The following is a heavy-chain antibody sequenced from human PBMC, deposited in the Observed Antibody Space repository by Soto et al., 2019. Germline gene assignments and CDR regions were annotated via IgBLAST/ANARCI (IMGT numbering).Heavy chain of an antibody. J-gene: IGHJ4*02. D-gene: IGHD6-19*01. CDR2: IYPGDSDT. V-gene: IGHV5-51*01. CDR1: GYSFTTYW. CDR3: ERLKEPGSSSGFDY. Sequence: GESLKISCKASGYSFTTYWIGWVRQMPGKGLEWMGIIYPGDSDTRYSPSFQGQVTISADKSITTTYLQWTSLRASDTAMYYCERLKEPGSSSGFDYWGQGTLVTVSS.